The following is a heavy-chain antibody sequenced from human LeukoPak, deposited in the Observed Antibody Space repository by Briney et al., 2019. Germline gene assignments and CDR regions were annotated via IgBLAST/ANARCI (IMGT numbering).Heavy chain of an antibody. CDR2: INHSGST. J-gene: IGHJ4*02. V-gene: IGHV4-34*01. CDR1: GGSFSGYY. Sequence: SETLSLTCAVYGGSFSGYYWSWLRQPPGKGLEWIGEINHSGSTNCNPSLKSRVTISVDTSKNQFSLKLSSVTAADTAVYYCARVKGDGSGSYYTHWGQGTLVTVSS. CDR3: ARVKGDGSGSYYTH. D-gene: IGHD3-10*01.